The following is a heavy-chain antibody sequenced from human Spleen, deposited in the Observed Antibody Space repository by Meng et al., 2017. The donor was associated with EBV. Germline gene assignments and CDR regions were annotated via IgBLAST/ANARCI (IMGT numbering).Heavy chain of an antibody. Sequence: HLAPEASCSGLVKPSLTACLTCAFSGASISTNTYSWSWIPQPPGKGLGWIRYFYHIGSTEYNPSLKSRITISVDRSKDQSSLNLDSVTAADTAVYYCASGSFDRTVVVATSFDYWGQGTLVTVSS. D-gene: IGHD2-15*01. CDR2: FYHIGST. CDR1: GASISTNTYS. J-gene: IGHJ4*02. CDR3: ASGSFDRTVVVATSFDY. V-gene: IGHV4-30-2*01.